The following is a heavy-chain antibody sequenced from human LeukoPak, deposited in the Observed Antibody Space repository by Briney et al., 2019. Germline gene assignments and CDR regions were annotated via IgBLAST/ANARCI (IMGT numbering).Heavy chain of an antibody. D-gene: IGHD6-6*01. CDR1: GGTFSSYA. V-gene: IGHV1-18*01. CDR2: ISAYNGNT. CDR3: ARDSSSLDDAFDI. J-gene: IGHJ3*02. Sequence: ASVKVSCKASGGTFSSYAISWVRQAPGQGLEWMGWISAYNGNTNYAQKLQGRVTMTTDTSTSTAYMELRSLRSDDTAVYYCARDSSSLDDAFDIWGQGTMVTVSS.